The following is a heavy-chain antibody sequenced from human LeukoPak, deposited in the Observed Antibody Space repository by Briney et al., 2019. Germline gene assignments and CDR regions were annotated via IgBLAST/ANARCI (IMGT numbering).Heavy chain of an antibody. V-gene: IGHV3-53*01. Sequence: GGSLRLSCTVSGFTVSSNSMSWVRQAPGKGLEWVAFIYSDNTHYSDSVKGQVTISRDSAKNTLYLQMNSLRAEDTAVYYCARRAGAYSHPYDYWGQGTLVTVSS. J-gene: IGHJ4*02. CDR1: GFTVSSNS. D-gene: IGHD4/OR15-4a*01. CDR2: IYSDNT. CDR3: ARRAGAYSHPYDY.